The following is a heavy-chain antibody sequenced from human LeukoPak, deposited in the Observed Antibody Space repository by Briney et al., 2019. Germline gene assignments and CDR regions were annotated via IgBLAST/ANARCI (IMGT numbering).Heavy chain of an antibody. D-gene: IGHD4/OR15-4a*01. CDR1: GASFRGYY. CDR3: ARGSFRGATDY. Sequence: SETLSLTCAVYGASFRGYYWSWIRRSPGKGLEWIGEINHSGSSNYNPSLKSRVTILVDTSKNQFSLMVTSVTAADTAVYYCARGSFRGATDYWGQGTLVTVSS. J-gene: IGHJ4*02. V-gene: IGHV4-34*01. CDR2: INHSGSS.